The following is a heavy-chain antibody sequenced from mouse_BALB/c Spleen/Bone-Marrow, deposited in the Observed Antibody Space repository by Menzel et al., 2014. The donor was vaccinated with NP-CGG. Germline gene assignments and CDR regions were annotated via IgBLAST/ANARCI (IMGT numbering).Heavy chain of an antibody. CDR3: ARVLRRSQDAMDY. Sequence: VQGVESGPGLVAPSQSLSIPCTVSGFSLTNFGVHWVRQPPGKGLEWLGIIWAGGATDYHSALMSRLIISKDNSKSQVFLKMNSLQTDDTAMYYCARVLRRSQDAMDYWGQGTSVTVSS. CDR2: IWAGGAT. J-gene: IGHJ4*01. CDR1: GFSLTNFG. V-gene: IGHV2-9*02. D-gene: IGHD2-12*01.